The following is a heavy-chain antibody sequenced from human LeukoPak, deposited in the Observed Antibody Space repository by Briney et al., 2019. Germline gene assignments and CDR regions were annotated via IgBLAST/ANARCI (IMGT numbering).Heavy chain of an antibody. V-gene: IGHV4-4*07. CDR2: IYTSGST. J-gene: IGHJ4*02. CDR3: ARDQYSSSVYYFDY. CDR1: GGSISSYY. D-gene: IGHD6-13*01. Sequence: PSETLSLTCTVSGGSISSYYWSWIRQPAGKGLEWIGRIYTSGSTNYNPSLKSRVTMSVDTSKNQFSLKLSPVTAADTAVYYCARDQYSSSVYYFDYWGQGTLVTVSS.